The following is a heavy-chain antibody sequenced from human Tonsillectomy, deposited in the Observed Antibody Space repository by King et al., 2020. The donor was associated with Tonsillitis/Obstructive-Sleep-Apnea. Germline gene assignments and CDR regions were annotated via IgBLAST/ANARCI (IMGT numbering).Heavy chain of an antibody. D-gene: IGHD3-3*01. CDR1: TFNFNFFE. J-gene: IGHJ5*02. Sequence: VQLVESGGGLVQPGGSLRLSCTASTFNFNFFEMNWVRQAPGKGLEWVSYISSSGTTIYYSDSVKGRFTISRDNAKNSLYLHMNSLRAEDTAVYYCASLQNDVWSGSNWFDPWGQGTLVTVSS. CDR3: ASLQNDVWSGSNWFDP. CDR2: ISSSGTTI. V-gene: IGHV3-48*03.